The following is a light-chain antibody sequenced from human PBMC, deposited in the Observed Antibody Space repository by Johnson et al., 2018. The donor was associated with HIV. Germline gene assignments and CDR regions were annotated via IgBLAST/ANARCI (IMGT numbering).Light chain of an antibody. V-gene: IGLV1-51*02. CDR3: GTWDNSLSAHYV. CDR2: ENN. J-gene: IGLJ1*01. CDR1: SSNIGNNY. Sequence: QSVLTQPPSVSAAPGQKVTISCSGGSSNIGNNYVSWYQQLPRAAPKLLIYENNKRPSGIPDRFSGSKSGTSATLGITGLQTGDEADYYCGTWDNSLSAHYVFRTGTKITVL.